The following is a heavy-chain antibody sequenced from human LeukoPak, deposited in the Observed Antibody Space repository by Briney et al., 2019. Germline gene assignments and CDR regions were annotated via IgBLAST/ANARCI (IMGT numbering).Heavy chain of an antibody. CDR1: GYSFSTYW. CDR3: ARQSGSYSEPFDY. D-gene: IGHD1-26*01. Sequence: RRGESLKISCKGSGYSFSTYWIGWVRQMPGKGLEWMGLIYPGDSDTRYSPSFQGQVTISADKSISTAYLQWSSLKASDTAMYYCARQSGSYSEPFDYWGQGTLVTVSS. J-gene: IGHJ4*02. V-gene: IGHV5-51*01. CDR2: IYPGDSDT.